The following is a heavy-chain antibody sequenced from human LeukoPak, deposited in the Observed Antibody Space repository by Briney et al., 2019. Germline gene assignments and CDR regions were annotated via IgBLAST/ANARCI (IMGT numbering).Heavy chain of an antibody. CDR3: ARGVGGNPLGY. Sequence: SETLSLTCTVSGGSISSYYWSWIRQPPGKGLEWIGYIYYSGSTNYNPSLKSRVTISVDTSKNQFSLKLSSVTAADTAVYYCARGVGGNPLGYWGQGTLVTVSS. CDR2: IYYSGST. V-gene: IGHV4-59*01. CDR1: GGSISSYY. J-gene: IGHJ4*02. D-gene: IGHD4-23*01.